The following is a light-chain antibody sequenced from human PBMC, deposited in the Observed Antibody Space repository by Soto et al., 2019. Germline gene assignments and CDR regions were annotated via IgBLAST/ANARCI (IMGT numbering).Light chain of an antibody. J-gene: IGKJ4*01. V-gene: IGKV1-39*01. CDR3: QQSFFIPALT. CDR1: QSISGY. CDR2: AVS. Sequence: DIQLTQSPSSLSASVGDRVTITCRASQSISGYLNWYQQKPGKAPKFLIYAVSSLQSGVPSRFSGSGSGTEFTLTISNLQAKDFATYYCQQSFFIPALTFGGGTKVEVK.